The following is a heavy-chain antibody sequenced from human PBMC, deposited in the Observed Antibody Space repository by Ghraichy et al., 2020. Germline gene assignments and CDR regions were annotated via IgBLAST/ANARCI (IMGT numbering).Heavy chain of an antibody. CDR2: ISSGTSYT. CDR3: AGVRQELLGTVY. D-gene: IGHD1-26*01. V-gene: IGHV3-11*06. Sequence: GGSLRLSCAASGFTFSAYYMSWVRQAPGKGLEWVSYISSGTSYTNYADSVKGRFTISRDNAKNSLYLQMNSLRADDTAVYYCAGVRQELLGTVYWGQGTLVTVSS. J-gene: IGHJ4*02. CDR1: GFTFSAYY.